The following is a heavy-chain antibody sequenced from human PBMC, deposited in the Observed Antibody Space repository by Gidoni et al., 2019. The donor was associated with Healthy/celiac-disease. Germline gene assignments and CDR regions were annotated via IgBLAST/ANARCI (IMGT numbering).Heavy chain of an antibody. CDR3: ATHSYNWNDNWFDP. CDR1: AGSFSGYY. CDR2: INHSGST. V-gene: IGHV4-34*01. J-gene: IGHJ5*02. Sequence: QVQLQQWGAGLLKPSETLSLPCAVYAGSFSGYYWSWIRQPPGKGLEWIGEINHSGSTTYNPSLKSRVTISVDTSKNQFSLKLSSVTAADTAVYYCATHSYNWNDNWFDPWGQGTLVTVSS. D-gene: IGHD1-20*01.